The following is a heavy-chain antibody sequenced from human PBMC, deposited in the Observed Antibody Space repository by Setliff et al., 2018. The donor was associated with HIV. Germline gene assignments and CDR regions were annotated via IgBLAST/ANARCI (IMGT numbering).Heavy chain of an antibody. CDR3: ARGGSGNRYMDV. Sequence: PSETLSLTCTVSGDSISRGPYYWSWIRQSAGRGLEWIGRVYSNGDTNYNPSLRSRVIISVDRSKNQFFLKLSSVTAADTAVYYCARGGSGNRYMDVWGKGTTVTVSS. J-gene: IGHJ6*03. V-gene: IGHV4-61*02. D-gene: IGHD3-10*01. CDR1: GDSISRGPYY. CDR2: VYSNGDT.